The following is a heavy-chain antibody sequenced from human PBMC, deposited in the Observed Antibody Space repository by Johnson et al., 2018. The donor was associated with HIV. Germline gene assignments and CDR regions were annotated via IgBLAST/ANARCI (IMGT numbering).Heavy chain of an antibody. CDR3: AKDLRIAARPGDAFDI. Sequence: QVQLVESGGGVVRPGRSLRLSCAASGFTFTNYGMHWVRQAPGKGLEWVAIISYDGNNKYYADSVKGRFTISRDNSKNTLYLQMNSLRAEDTAIYYCAKDLRIAARPGDAFDIWGQGTMVTVSS. V-gene: IGHV3-30*18. J-gene: IGHJ3*02. CDR1: GFTFTNYG. D-gene: IGHD6-6*01. CDR2: ISYDGNNK.